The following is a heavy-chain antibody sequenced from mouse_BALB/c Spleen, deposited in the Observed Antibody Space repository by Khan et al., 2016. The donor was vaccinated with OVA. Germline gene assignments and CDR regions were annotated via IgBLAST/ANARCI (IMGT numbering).Heavy chain of an antibody. CDR1: GFSFTSYT. CDR3: TRDGNYAHWYFDV. D-gene: IGHD2-1*01. Sequence: EVELVESGGGLVRPGGSLKLSCAASGFSFTSYTMSWVRQTPEKRLEWVATINSGSTYTYYPDSVKGRFTISRDNAKNTLYLQMSSLKSEDTAMYYCTRDGNYAHWYFDVWGAGTTVIVSS. J-gene: IGHJ1*01. CDR2: INSGSTYT. V-gene: IGHV5-6-4*01.